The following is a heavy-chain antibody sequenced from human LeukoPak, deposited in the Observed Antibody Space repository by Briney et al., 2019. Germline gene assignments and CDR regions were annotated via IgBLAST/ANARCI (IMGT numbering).Heavy chain of an antibody. J-gene: IGHJ4*02. D-gene: IGHD3-16*01. CDR2: IYYTGST. CDR3: ARRWGNIVGVTYEY. Sequence: SETLSLTRTISGSSITSVSHYWGWIRQPLGKGLEWIGDIYYTGSTYYSPSLRSRVTMSVHTSENQFSLRLNSVTAVDTAVYYCARRWGNIVGVTYEYWGQGTLVTVSS. CDR1: GSSITSVSHY. V-gene: IGHV4-39*01.